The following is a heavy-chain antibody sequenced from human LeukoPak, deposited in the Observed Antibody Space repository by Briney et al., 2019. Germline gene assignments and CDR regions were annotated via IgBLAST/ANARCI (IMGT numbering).Heavy chain of an antibody. V-gene: IGHV3-21*01. CDR3: ARDLKGYLNWFDP. Sequence: GGSLRLSCAASGFTFSSYSMNWVRQAPGKGLEWVSSISSSSSYIYYADSVKGRFTISRDNAKNSLYLQMNSLRAEDTAVYYCARDLKGYLNWFDPWGQGTLVTVSS. CDR2: ISSSSSYI. CDR1: GFTFSSYS. D-gene: IGHD5-12*01. J-gene: IGHJ5*02.